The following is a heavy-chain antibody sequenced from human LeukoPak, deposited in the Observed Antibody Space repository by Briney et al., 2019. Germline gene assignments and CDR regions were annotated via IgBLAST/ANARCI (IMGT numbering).Heavy chain of an antibody. Sequence: SETLSLTCTVSGGSISSGSYYLSWIRQPAGKGLEWIGRIYSSGTDYNPSLKSRVTMSVDTSRNQVSLTLSSVSAADTAVYYCARDSGTTGEVKFDPWGQGTLVTVSS. CDR2: IYSSGT. V-gene: IGHV4-61*02. D-gene: IGHD3-10*01. J-gene: IGHJ5*02. CDR3: ARDSGTTGEVKFDP. CDR1: GGSISSGSYY.